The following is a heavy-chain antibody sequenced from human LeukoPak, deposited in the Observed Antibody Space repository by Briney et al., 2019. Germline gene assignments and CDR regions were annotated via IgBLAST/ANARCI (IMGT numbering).Heavy chain of an antibody. J-gene: IGHJ3*01. CDR3: AREGGKLLWF. Sequence: ASVKVSCKASGYTFTSYAMHWVRQAPGQRLEWMGWINAGNGNTNYAQKLQGRVTMTTDTSTSTAYMELRSLRSDDTAVYYCAREGGKLLWFWGQGTMVTVSS. D-gene: IGHD3-10*01. CDR2: INAGNGNT. CDR1: GYTFTSYA. V-gene: IGHV1-3*01.